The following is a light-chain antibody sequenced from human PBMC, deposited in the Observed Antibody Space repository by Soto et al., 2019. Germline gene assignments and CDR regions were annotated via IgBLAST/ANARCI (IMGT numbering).Light chain of an antibody. J-gene: IGKJ1*01. CDR1: QSISSH. CDR3: QQNYSTPRT. CDR2: AAS. V-gene: IGKV1-39*01. Sequence: DIQMTQSPSSLSASVGDRVTITCRASQSISSHLIWYQQKSGRAPNPLIYAASTLRSGVPSRFSGSGSGTDVILTISTQQTEDFATYYCQQNYSTPRTFGQGTQVEIK.